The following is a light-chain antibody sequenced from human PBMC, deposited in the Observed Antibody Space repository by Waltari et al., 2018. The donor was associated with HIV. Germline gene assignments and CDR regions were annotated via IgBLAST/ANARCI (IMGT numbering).Light chain of an antibody. CDR3: SSYAGTRYV. J-gene: IGLJ1*01. CDR2: EVN. Sequence: QSALTQPPSASGSPGQSVTISCTGTSSDVAGYNYVSWYQQHPGKAPKLIIYEVNKRPSGVPGRFSGAKSGNTASLTVSGLQAEDEADYYCSSYAGTRYVFGTGTKVTVL. V-gene: IGLV2-8*01. CDR1: SSDVAGYNY.